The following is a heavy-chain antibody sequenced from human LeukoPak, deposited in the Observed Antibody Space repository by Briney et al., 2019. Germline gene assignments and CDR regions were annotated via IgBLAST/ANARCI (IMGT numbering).Heavy chain of an antibody. CDR2: IYSGGST. D-gene: IGHD3-22*01. J-gene: IGHJ4*02. CDR3: ARGSTYYDSSGQVPFDY. Sequence: GGSLRLSCAASGFTVNNNYMSWVRQAPGKGLEWASIIYSGGSTYYADSVKGRFTISRDNAKNSLYLQMNSLRAEDTAVYYCARGSTYYDSSGQVPFDYWGQGTLVTVSS. CDR1: GFTVNNNY. V-gene: IGHV3-53*01.